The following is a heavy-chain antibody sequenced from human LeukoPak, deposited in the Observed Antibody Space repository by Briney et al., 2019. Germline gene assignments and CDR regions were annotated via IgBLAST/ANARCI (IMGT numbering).Heavy chain of an antibody. V-gene: IGHV3-7*01. D-gene: IGHD1/OR15-1a*01. CDR2: IRPDGSEE. Sequence: GGSLRLSCAASGFIFSNYWMSWVRQAPGKGPEWVANIRPDGSEEYYVDSLKGRFTISRDNARNSLYLQVNSLRAEDTAVYSCARFGITATLDVWGKGTTVTVSS. CDR1: GFIFSNYW. J-gene: IGHJ6*04. CDR3: ARFGITATLDV.